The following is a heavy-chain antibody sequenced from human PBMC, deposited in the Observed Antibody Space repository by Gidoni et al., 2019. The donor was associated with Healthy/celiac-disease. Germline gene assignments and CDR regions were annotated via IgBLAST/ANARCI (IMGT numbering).Heavy chain of an antibody. V-gene: IGHV1-69*01. Sequence: QVQLVQSGAEVKKPGSSVKVCCKASGGTFRRYAISWVRQAPGQGLEWMGGIIPIFGTANYAQKFQGRVTITADESTSTAYMELSSLRSEDTAVYYCARVDYDSSGLFPEDIWGQGTMVTVSS. CDR2: IIPIFGTA. CDR1: GGTFRRYA. J-gene: IGHJ3*02. D-gene: IGHD3-22*01. CDR3: ARVDYDSSGLFPEDI.